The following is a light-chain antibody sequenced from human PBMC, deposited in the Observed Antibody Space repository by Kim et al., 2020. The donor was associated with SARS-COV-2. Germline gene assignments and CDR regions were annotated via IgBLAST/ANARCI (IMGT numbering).Light chain of an antibody. V-gene: IGLV3-1*01. Sequence: SYELTQPPSVSVSPGQTASITCSGDKLGEKYACWYQQKSGQSPVLVIYQDSKRPSRIPERFSGSNSGNTATLTISGTQAMDEADYYCQACDSSTYVLFGG. J-gene: IGLJ2*01. CDR2: QDS. CDR3: QACDSSTYVL. CDR1: KLGEKY.